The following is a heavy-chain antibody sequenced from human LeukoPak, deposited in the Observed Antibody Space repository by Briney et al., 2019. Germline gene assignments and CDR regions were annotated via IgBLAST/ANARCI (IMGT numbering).Heavy chain of an antibody. CDR1: GGSFSGYY. D-gene: IGHD4-17*01. J-gene: IGHJ4*02. CDR3: ARPHDYGDYGVVSFDY. V-gene: IGHV4-34*01. Sequence: SETLSLTCAVYGGSFSGYYWSWIRQPPGKGLEWIGEINHSGSTNYNPSLKSRVTISVDTSKNQFSLKLSSVTAADTAVYYCARPHDYGDYGVVSFDYWGQGTLVIVSS. CDR2: INHSGST.